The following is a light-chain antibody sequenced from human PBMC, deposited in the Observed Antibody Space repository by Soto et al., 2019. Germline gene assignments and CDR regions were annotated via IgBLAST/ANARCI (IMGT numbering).Light chain of an antibody. CDR1: GDLQRSHGYSY. V-gene: IGKV2-28*01. Sequence: DIVMTQSPLSLPVIPGEPASISCRSSGDLQRSHGYSYLDWYLQKPGQSPQLLIYLGSNRASGVPDRFSGSGSGTDFTLKIRRVEAADVGVYYCMQVLHTPYTFGQGTRLDIK. J-gene: IGKJ2*01. CDR2: LGS. CDR3: MQVLHTPYT.